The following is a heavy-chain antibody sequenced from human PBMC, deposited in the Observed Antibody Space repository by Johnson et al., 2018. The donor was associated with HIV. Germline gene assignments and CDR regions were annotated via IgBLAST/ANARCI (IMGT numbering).Heavy chain of an antibody. CDR3: ARFDAGWTAFYI. V-gene: IGHV3-30*04. Sequence: QVQLVESGGGVVQPGRSLRLSCAASGFTFSSYAMHWVRQAPGKGLEWVAVISYDGSNKYYADSVKGRFTISRDNSKNTLYLQMNSLRAEDTAVYYSARFDAGWTAFYIWGQGTMVTVSS. CDR2: ISYDGSNK. J-gene: IGHJ3*02. CDR1: GFTFSSYA. D-gene: IGHD2-15*01.